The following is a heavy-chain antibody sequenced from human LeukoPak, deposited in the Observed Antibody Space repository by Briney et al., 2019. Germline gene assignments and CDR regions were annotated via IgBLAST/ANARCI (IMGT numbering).Heavy chain of an antibody. V-gene: IGHV3-7*04. CDR3: ARGTYYYEF. Sequence: PGGSLRLSCAASKFTFSSFWMSWVRQAPGKGPEWVAYMNQLGNEKNYLDSVKGRFTISRDNAKNSLYLQMTSLRAEDTAVYYCARGTYYYEFWGLGTLVTVSS. D-gene: IGHD3-16*01. CDR2: MNQLGNEK. CDR1: KFTFSSFW. J-gene: IGHJ4*02.